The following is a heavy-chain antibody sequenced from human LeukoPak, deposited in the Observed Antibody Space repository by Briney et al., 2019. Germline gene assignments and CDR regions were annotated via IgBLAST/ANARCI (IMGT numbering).Heavy chain of an antibody. CDR2: IYQSGST. V-gene: IGHV4-38-2*02. J-gene: IGHJ4*02. D-gene: IGHD4-17*01. CDR3: ASTTVRSGY. CDR1: GYSISSGYY. Sequence: NPSETLSLTCTVSGYSISSGYYWGWIRPPPGKGLQWIGSIYQSGSTYYNPSLKSRVTISVDTSKNQYSLKLTSVTAADTAVYYCASTTVRSGYWGQGTLVTVSS.